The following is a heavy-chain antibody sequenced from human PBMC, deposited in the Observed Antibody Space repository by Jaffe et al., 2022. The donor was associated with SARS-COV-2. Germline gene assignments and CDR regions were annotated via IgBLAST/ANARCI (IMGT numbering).Heavy chain of an antibody. V-gene: IGHV3-9*01. CDR2: ISWNSGSI. Sequence: EVQLVESGGGLVQPGRSLRLSCAASGFTFDDYAMHWVRQAPGKGLEWVSGISWNSGSIGYADSVKGRFTISRDNAKNSLYLQMNSLRAEDTALYYCAKDAYDYGRERYFDLWGRGTLVTVSS. D-gene: IGHD4-17*01. J-gene: IGHJ2*01. CDR3: AKDAYDYGRERYFDL. CDR1: GFTFDDYA.